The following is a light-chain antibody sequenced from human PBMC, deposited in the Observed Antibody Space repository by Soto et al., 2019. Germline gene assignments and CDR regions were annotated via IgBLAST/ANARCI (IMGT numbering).Light chain of an antibody. Sequence: EIVLTQYPGTLSLSPGERATLSCRASQSVTTYLAWYQQKLGQAPRLLIYGASSRATGIPDRISGSGSGTDFTFTIGRLEPEDSAVYYCHQYGYAVNSFGQGTKLEIK. V-gene: IGKV3-20*01. CDR3: HQYGYAVNS. CDR1: QSVTTY. CDR2: GAS. J-gene: IGKJ2*03.